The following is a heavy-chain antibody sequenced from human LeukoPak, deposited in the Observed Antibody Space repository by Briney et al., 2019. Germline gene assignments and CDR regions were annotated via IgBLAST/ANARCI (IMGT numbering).Heavy chain of an antibody. D-gene: IGHD3-22*01. CDR2: INQDESNK. CDR3: AREGSDYYDQNWYFDL. Sequence: GASVRLSCEASGYTFSSYGMSWVRQAPGKGLEWMANINQDESNKNYVHDMQGRFTITRDNAKNTFYMQMNSLRSDDTAVYYCAREGSDYYDQNWYFDLWGRGTLVTVSS. J-gene: IGHJ2*01. CDR1: GYTFSSYG. V-gene: IGHV3-7*03.